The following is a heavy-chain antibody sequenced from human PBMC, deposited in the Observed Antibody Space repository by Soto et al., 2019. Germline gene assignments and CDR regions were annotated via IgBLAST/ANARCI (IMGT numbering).Heavy chain of an antibody. CDR2: IYWDDDK. D-gene: IGHD4-17*01. V-gene: IGHV2-5*02. Sequence: SGPTLVNPTQTLTLTCTFSGFSLNTSGLCVGWIRHPPGKALEWLALIYWDDDKRYSPSLNSRLTITKDTSKNQVVLTMTNMDPVDTATYYCAHRRNYGDYVDYWGQGTLVTVSS. J-gene: IGHJ4*02. CDR3: AHRRNYGDYVDY. CDR1: GFSLNTSGLC.